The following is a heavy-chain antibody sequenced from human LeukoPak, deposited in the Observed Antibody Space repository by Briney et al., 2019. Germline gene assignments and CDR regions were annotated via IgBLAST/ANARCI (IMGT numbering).Heavy chain of an antibody. J-gene: IGHJ4*02. Sequence: ETLSLTCTVSGGSISTSSYYWGWIRQPPGKGLEWIGNIHNSESTYYNPSLKSRVTMSVDTSKNQFSLKLSSVTAADTAVYYCARQVTFGYAFAYYFDYWGQGTLVTVSS. V-gene: IGHV4-39*01. CDR1: GGSISTSSYY. D-gene: IGHD5-18*01. CDR3: ARQVTFGYAFAYYFDY. CDR2: IHNSEST.